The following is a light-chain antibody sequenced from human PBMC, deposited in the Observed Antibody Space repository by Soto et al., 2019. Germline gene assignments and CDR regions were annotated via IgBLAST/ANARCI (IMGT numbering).Light chain of an antibody. Sequence: QSVLTQPPSASGPPGRRVTISCSGSTSNIGSNYVYWYQQLPGTAPKLLIYRNNQRPSGVPDRFSGSKSGTSASLAISGLRSEDEADYHCAAWDDSLSGVVFGGGTQLTVL. CDR2: RNN. V-gene: IGLV1-47*01. CDR3: AAWDDSLSGVV. CDR1: TSNIGSNY. J-gene: IGLJ3*02.